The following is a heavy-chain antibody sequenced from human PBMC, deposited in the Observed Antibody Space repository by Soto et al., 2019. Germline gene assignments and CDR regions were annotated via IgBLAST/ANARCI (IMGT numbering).Heavy chain of an antibody. CDR2: ISSGGDTR. CDR1: GFTFSSYE. D-gene: IGHD3-9*01. Sequence: GGSLRLACAASGFTFSSYEMNWVRQAPGGGLEWISYISSGGDTRYYADSVRGRFTVSRDSAKNSLYLKMNRLRAEDTAVYYCARDFDILPGYSHFDYWGQGALVTVSS. V-gene: IGHV3-48*03. CDR3: ARDFDILPGYSHFDY. J-gene: IGHJ4*02.